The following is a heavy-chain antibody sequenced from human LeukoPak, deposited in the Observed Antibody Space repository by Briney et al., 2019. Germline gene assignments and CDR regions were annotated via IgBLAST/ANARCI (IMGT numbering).Heavy chain of an antibody. CDR3: ARHLSGYSREFDY. CDR1: GGSISSSSYY. D-gene: IGHD3-22*01. J-gene: IGHJ4*02. V-gene: IGHV4-39*01. CDR2: IYYSGST. Sequence: MLSQTLSLTCTVSGGSISSSSYYWGWIRQPPGKGLEWIGSIYYSGSTYYNPSLKSRVTISVDTSKNQFSLKLSSVTAADTAVYYCARHLSGYSREFDYWGQGTLVTVSS.